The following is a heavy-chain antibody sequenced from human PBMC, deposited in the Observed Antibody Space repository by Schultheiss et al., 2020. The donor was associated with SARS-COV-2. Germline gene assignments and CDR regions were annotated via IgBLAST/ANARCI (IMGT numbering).Heavy chain of an antibody. J-gene: IGHJ3*02. CDR1: GFTFSSYA. CDR3: ARWVFEAFDI. Sequence: GESLKISCAASGFTFSSYAMHWVRQAPGKGLEWVAVISYDGSNKYYADSVKGRFTISRDNSKNTLYLQMNSLRAEDTAVYYCARWVFEAFDIWGQGTMVTVSS. CDR2: ISYDGSNK. V-gene: IGHV3-30-3*01. D-gene: IGHD6-13*01.